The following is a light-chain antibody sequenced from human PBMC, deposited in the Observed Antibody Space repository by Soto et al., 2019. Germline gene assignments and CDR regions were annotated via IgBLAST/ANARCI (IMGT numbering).Light chain of an antibody. J-gene: IGKJ2*01. Sequence: EIVLTQSPATLSLSLGERATLSCRASQSVGDYLAWYQQQPGQPPRLLISDASNRAAGIPARFSGSGSGTDFPLTISSLEPEDFAVYSCQQRGNLYTFGQGTKLEIK. CDR3: QQRGNLYT. V-gene: IGKV3-11*01. CDR1: QSVGDY. CDR2: DAS.